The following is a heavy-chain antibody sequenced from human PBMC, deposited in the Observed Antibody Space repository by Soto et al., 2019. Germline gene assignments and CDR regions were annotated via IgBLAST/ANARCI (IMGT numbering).Heavy chain of an antibody. CDR1: GFTFSTYA. Sequence: GGSLRLSCAASGFTFSTYAMHWVRQAPGKGLEWVAAISYDVSDKYYADSVRGRFIISTDNFKNTLYLQMNSLRPEDTAVYYCARDRAEYSSSHWFDPWGQGTLVTVSS. CDR2: ISYDVSDK. J-gene: IGHJ5*02. V-gene: IGHV3-30-3*01. CDR3: ARDRAEYSSSHWFDP. D-gene: IGHD6-6*01.